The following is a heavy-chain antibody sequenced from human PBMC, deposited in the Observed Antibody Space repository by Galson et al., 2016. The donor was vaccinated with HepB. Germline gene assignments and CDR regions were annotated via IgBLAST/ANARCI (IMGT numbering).Heavy chain of an antibody. CDR2: ISGGSSYK. CDR3: ARTPGYSGTWYDAFDF. V-gene: IGHV3-21*01. J-gene: IGHJ3*01. Sequence: SLRLSCAASGFTFTRYTMNWVRQSPGKGLEWVSSISGGSSYKYYADSVKGRFTISRDNSKNSLYLQMNSLRAEDTAIYLYARTPGYSGTWYDAFDFWGPGTIVTVSS. CDR1: GFTFTRYT. D-gene: IGHD6-13*01.